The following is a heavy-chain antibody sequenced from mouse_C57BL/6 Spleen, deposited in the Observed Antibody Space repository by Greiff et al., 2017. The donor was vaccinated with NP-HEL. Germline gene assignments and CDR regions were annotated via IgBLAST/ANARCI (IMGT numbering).Heavy chain of an antibody. CDR3: TRGGNPYAMDY. V-gene: IGHV6-3*01. CDR2: IRLNSDNYAT. CDR1: GFPFSNYW. Sequence: EVKLMESGGGLVQPGGSMKLSCVASGFPFSNYWMHWVRQSPEQGLEWVAIIRLNSDNYATPYAESVKGRFTISRDDSKSRVYLQMNNLRAEDTGIYYCTRGGNPYAMDYWGQGTSVTVST. D-gene: IGHD2-1*01. J-gene: IGHJ4*01.